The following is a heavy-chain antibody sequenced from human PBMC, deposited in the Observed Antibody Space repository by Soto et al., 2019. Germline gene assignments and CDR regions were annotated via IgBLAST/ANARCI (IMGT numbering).Heavy chain of an antibody. CDR2: VYYNGGS. V-gene: IGHV4-39*02. Sequence: PSETLALTCYVSVDSISSSGNYWCWIRQPPGNGLEWIGSVYYNGGSYYNPSLKSRVTISLDTSKNQFSLELNSLSAADTAVYYCARGGALSTSWYWGDGLDSWGQGTQVTVSS. CDR3: ARGGALSTSWYWGDGLDS. D-gene: IGHD3-10*01. CDR1: VDSISSSGNY. J-gene: IGHJ4*02.